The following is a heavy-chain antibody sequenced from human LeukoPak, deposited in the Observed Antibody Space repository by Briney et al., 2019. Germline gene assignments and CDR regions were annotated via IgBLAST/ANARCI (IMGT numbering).Heavy chain of an antibody. J-gene: IGHJ5*02. CDR1: GGTFSSYA. CDR3: ARVGTMVRGVIGRYNWFDP. D-gene: IGHD3-10*01. V-gene: IGHV1-8*02. Sequence: GSSVKVSCKASGGTFSSYAISWVRQATGQGLEWMGWMNPNSGNTGYAQKFQGRVTMTRNTSISTAYMELSSLRSEDTAVYYCARVGTMVRGVIGRYNWFDPWGQGTLVTVSS. CDR2: MNPNSGNT.